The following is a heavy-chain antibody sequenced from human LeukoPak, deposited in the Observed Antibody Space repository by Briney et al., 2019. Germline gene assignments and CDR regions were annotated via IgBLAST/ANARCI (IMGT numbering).Heavy chain of an antibody. V-gene: IGHV1-69*15. J-gene: IGHJ4*02. CDR1: GGTFSSYA. D-gene: IGHD3-22*01. CDR2: IIPIFGTA. CDR3: AGEYDSSGYHFDY. Sequence: SVKVSCKASGGTFSSYAISWVRQAPGQGLEWMGRIIPIFGTANYAQKFQGRVTITADESTSTAYMELSSLRSEDTAVYYCAGEYDSSGYHFDYWGQGTLVTVSS.